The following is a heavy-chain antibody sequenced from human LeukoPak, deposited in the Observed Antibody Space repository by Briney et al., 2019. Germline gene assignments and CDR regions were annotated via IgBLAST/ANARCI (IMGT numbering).Heavy chain of an antibody. D-gene: IGHD2-2*01. V-gene: IGHV1-2*02. CDR1: EYTLTGHY. J-gene: IGHJ4*02. CDR3: AQDCSSTSCYY. Sequence: ASVKVSCKASEYTLTGHYLHWVRQAPGQGLEWMGWINPNSGGTKNAQKFQGRVTMTRDTSISTAYMELSRLRSDDTAVYYCAQDCSSTSCYYWGQGTLVTVSS. CDR2: INPNSGGT.